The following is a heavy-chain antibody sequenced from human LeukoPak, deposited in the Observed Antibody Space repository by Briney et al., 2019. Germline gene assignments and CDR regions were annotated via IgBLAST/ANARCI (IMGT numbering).Heavy chain of an antibody. J-gene: IGHJ3*02. D-gene: IGHD3-16*01. CDR3: ARVRVWAFDI. V-gene: IGHV3-21*01. CDR1: GFTFSSCS. Sequence: SGGSLRLSCAASGFTFSSCSMNWVRQAPGKGLEWVSSISSSSYIYYADSVKGRFTISRDNAKNSLYLQMNSLRAEDTAVYYCARVRVWAFDIWGQGTMVTVSS. CDR2: ISSSSYI.